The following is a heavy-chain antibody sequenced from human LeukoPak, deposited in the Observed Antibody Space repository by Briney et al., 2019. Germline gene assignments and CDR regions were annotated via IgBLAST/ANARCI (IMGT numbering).Heavy chain of an antibody. D-gene: IGHD6-6*01. CDR2: ISNSGGST. V-gene: IGHV3-23*01. CDR3: AKETSSSFDY. J-gene: IGHJ4*02. CDR1: GFTFSSYA. Sequence: LAGGSLRLSCAACGFTFSSYAMNWVRQAPGKGLEWVSGISNSGGSTYYADSVKGRFTISRDNSKNTLYLQMNSLRAEDTAVYYCAKETSSSFDYWGQGTLVTVSS.